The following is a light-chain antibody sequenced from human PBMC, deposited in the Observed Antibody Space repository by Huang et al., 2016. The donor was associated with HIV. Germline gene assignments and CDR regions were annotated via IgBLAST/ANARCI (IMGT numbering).Light chain of an antibody. V-gene: IGKV2-30*02. CDR1: QSLVHSDGNTY. Sequence: DVVMTQSPLSLHVTLGQPASISCRSSQSLVHSDGNTYLNWFQQRPGQSPRRLIYRVSTRDSGVPDRFSGSGSGAGYTLKGSRVEAADVAVCYCGQGTHWLYTLGPGTKLEIK. CDR2: RVS. J-gene: IGKJ2*01. CDR3: GQGTHWLYT.